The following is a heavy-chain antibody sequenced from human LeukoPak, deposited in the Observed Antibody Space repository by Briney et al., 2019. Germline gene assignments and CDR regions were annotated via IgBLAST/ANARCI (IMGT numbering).Heavy chain of an antibody. CDR1: GFTFSSYG. D-gene: IGHD5-12*01. CDR3: GRVKEASAFDI. J-gene: IGHJ3*02. Sequence: PGGSLRLSCAASGFTFSSYGMHWVRQAPGKGLEWVAVISYDGSNKYYADSVKGRFTISRDNSKNTLYPQMNSLRAEDTAVYYCGRVKEASAFDIWGQGTMVTVSS. CDR2: ISYDGSNK. V-gene: IGHV3-30*03.